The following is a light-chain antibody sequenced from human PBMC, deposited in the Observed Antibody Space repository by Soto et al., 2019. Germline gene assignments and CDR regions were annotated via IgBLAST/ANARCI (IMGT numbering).Light chain of an antibody. J-gene: IGKJ2*01. CDR2: DAS. CDR1: QSLSSW. CDR3: QQYYTYLYP. V-gene: IGKV1-5*01. Sequence: DIQMTQSPSTLSASVGDRVTITCRASQSLSSWLAWYQQKPGKAPKVLIYDASSLERGLPSRFSGSGSGTEFPLTISSLQPDDFATYYCQQYYTYLYPFGQGTKLEIK.